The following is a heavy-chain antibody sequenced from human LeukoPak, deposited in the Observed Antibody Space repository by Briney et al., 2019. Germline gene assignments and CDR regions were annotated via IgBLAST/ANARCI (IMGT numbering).Heavy chain of an antibody. J-gene: IGHJ4*02. CDR2: IKQDGSEE. CDR1: GFTFSSYW. CDR3: ARARDPGIAAASDY. Sequence: GGSLRLSCAASGFTFSSYWMSWVRQAPGKGLEWVANIKQDGSEEYYVDSVKGRFTISRDNAKNSLYVQLNSLRAEDTAVYCCARARDPGIAAASDYWGQGTLVTVSS. V-gene: IGHV3-7*01. D-gene: IGHD6-13*01.